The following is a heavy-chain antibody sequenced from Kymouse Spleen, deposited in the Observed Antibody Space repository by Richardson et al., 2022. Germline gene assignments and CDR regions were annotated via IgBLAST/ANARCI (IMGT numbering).Heavy chain of an antibody. CDR2: INHSGST. J-gene: IGHJ6*02. D-gene: IGHD3-10*01,IGHD3-9*01. V-gene: IGHV4-34*01. CDR3: ARVIKAVGMDV. Sequence: QVQLQQWGAGLLKPSETLSLTCAVYGGSFSGYYWSWIRQPPGKGLEWIGEINHSGSTNYNPSLKSRVTISVDTSKNQFSLKLSSVTAADTAVYYCARVIKAVGMDVWGQGTTVTVSS. CDR1: GGSFSGYY.